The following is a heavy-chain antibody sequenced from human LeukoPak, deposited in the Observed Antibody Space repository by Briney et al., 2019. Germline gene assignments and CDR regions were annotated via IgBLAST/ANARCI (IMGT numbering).Heavy chain of an antibody. CDR1: GYTFTSYA. CDR3: ARDYYYGSGSYSRRLDY. Sequence: ASVKVSCKASGYTFTSYAMHWVRQAPGQRLEWMGWINAGNGNTKYPQKFQGRVTITRDTSASTAYMELSSLRSEDTAVYYCARDYYYGSGSYSRRLDYWGQGTLVTVSS. D-gene: IGHD3-10*01. J-gene: IGHJ4*02. V-gene: IGHV1-3*01. CDR2: INAGNGNT.